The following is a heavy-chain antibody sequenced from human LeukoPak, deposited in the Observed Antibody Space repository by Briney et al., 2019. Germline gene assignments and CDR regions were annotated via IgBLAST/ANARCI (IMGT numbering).Heavy chain of an antibody. Sequence: PSETLSLTCTVSGGSISSYYWSWIRQPPGKGLEWIGYIYYSGSTNYNPSLKSRVTISVDTSKNQFSLKLSSVTAADTAVYYCARIGGGYYYYFDYWGQGTLVTVSS. D-gene: IGHD3-22*01. CDR3: ARIGGGYYYYFDY. CDR1: GGSISSYY. V-gene: IGHV4-59*01. J-gene: IGHJ4*02. CDR2: IYYSGST.